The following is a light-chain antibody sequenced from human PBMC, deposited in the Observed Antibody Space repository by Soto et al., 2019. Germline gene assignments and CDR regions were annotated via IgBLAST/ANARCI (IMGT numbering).Light chain of an antibody. Sequence: DIQMTQSPSSLSASVGDRVTITCQASQDIINYLNWYQQKPGKAPKLLIYEASSLETGVPSRFSGGGSETHFTFTITSLQPEDFATSYCQQYVNLPLTFGGGTKVEVK. CDR1: QDIINY. CDR3: QQYVNLPLT. J-gene: IGKJ4*01. V-gene: IGKV1-33*01. CDR2: EAS.